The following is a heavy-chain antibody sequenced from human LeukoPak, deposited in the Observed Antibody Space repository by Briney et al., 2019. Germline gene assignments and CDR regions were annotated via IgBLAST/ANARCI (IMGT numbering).Heavy chain of an antibody. V-gene: IGHV4-39*01. CDR3: ARRGGSGRAFDY. Sequence: SETLSLTCSVSGASISGGTYYWGWIRQPPGKGLEWIGSIYYTGSTYDNPSLKSRVTISVDTSKNQFSLKLSPVTAADTAVYYCARRGGSGRAFDYWGQGTLVTVSS. J-gene: IGHJ4*02. D-gene: IGHD1-26*01. CDR2: IYYTGST. CDR1: GASISGGTYY.